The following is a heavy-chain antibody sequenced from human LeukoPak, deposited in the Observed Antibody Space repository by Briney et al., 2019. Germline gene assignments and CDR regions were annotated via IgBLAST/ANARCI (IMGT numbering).Heavy chain of an antibody. CDR3: ASGSGY. Sequence: GASVKVSCKGSGYTFTGYYMHWVRQAPGQGLEWMGWMRPNSGDAGYAQKFLGRVTMTRNTSISTAYMELSSLTSEDTAVYYCASGSGYWGQGTLVTVSS. V-gene: IGHV1-8*02. CDR2: MRPNSGDA. CDR1: GYTFTGYY. D-gene: IGHD3-10*01. J-gene: IGHJ4*02.